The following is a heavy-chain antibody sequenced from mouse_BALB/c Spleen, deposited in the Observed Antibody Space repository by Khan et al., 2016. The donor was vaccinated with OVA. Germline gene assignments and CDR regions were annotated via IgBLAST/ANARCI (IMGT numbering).Heavy chain of an antibody. Sequence: VQLQQSGPELVKPGASVKVSCKASGYSFTDFNMFWVKQSHGKSLEWIGYIDPHNGGNIYNQRFKGKASLTVDKSSSTAFMHLNSLTSEDSAVYYCALIYYYGSGFDYWGQGTTVTVSS. D-gene: IGHD1-1*01. V-gene: IGHV1S135*01. CDR1: GYSFTDFN. J-gene: IGHJ2*01. CDR2: IDPHNGGN. CDR3: ALIYYYGSGFDY.